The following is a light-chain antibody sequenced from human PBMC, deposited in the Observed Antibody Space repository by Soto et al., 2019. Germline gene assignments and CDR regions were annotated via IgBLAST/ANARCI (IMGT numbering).Light chain of an antibody. J-gene: IGKJ2*01. CDR2: DAS. Sequence: DIQMTQSPSTLSASVGDGVTITCRASQNISVWLAWHQQRPGKAPKFLIYDASNLETGVSSRFSGSGSGTEFTLTIRSLQPDDFATDYCQQYDSSSPTFGQGTKLEIK. CDR1: QNISVW. CDR3: QQYDSSSPT. V-gene: IGKV1-5*01.